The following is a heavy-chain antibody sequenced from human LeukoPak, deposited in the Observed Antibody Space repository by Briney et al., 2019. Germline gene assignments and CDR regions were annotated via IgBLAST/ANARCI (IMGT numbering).Heavy chain of an antibody. CDR2: ISSSGSTI. CDR3: ARKGPWYYGSGSYDY. CDR1: GFTFSSYG. D-gene: IGHD3-10*01. J-gene: IGHJ4*02. Sequence: PGGSLRLSCAASGFTFSSYGMHWVRQAPGKGLEWVSYISSSGSTIYYADSVKGRFTISRDNAKNSLYLQMNSLRAEDTAVYYCARKGPWYYGSGSYDYWGQGTLVTVSS. V-gene: IGHV3-48*04.